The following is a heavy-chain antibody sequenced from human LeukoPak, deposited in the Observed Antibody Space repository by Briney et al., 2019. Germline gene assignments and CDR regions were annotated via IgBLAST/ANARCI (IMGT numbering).Heavy chain of an antibody. CDR2: ITRSSTTI. Sequence: GGSLRLSCAASGFNFSIYSMNWVRQAPGKGLEWVSYITRSSTTIYYADSVKGRFTISRDNAKNSLYLQMNSLRAEDTAVYYCARAPYYYGMDVWGQGTTVTVSS. V-gene: IGHV3-48*01. CDR1: GFNFSIYS. J-gene: IGHJ6*02. CDR3: ARAPYYYGMDV.